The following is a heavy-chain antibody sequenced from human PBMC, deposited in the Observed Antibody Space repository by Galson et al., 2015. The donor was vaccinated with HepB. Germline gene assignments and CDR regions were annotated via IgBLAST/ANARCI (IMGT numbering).Heavy chain of an antibody. Sequence: QSGAEVKKPGESLKISCKGSGYSFTSYWIGWVRQMPGKGLEWMGIIYPGDSDTRYSPSFQGQVTISADKSISTAYLQWSSLKASDTAMYYCATAIAADSRYFRSVPKNYYFDYWGQGTPVTVSS. D-gene: IGHD6-13*01. J-gene: IGHJ4*02. V-gene: IGHV5-51*01. CDR3: ATAIAADSRYFRSVPKNYYFDY. CDR2: IYPGDSDT. CDR1: GYSFTSYW.